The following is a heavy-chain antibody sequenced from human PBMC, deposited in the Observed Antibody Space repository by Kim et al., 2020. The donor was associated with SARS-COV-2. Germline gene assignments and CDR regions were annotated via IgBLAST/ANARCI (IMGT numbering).Heavy chain of an antibody. D-gene: IGHD1-26*01. CDR3: AKDRSYLFDY. CDR2: ISSSATLI. Sequence: GGSLRLSCAASGFTFSSYAMHWVRQAPGKGLEWVSSISSSATLIFYADSVRGRFTISRDNARNSLYLQMNSLRDEDTAVYYCAKDRSYLFDYWGQGTLVTASS. CDR1: GFTFSSYA. V-gene: IGHV3-48*02. J-gene: IGHJ4*02.